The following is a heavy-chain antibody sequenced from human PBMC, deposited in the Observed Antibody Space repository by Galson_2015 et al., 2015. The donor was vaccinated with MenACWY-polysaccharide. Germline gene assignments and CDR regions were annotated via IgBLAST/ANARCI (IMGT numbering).Heavy chain of an antibody. Sequence: TLSLTCNVSGDSTRSGGYYWSWIRQHPGKGLEWMGYIHYRGSTSYNPSLKSRLLISGDASNGQFSLKLSSVTAADTAVYYCARYNIAAGDSDYWGQGALVTVSS. V-gene: IGHV4-31*03. CDR3: ARYNIAAGDSDY. CDR2: IHYRGST. CDR1: GDSTRSGGYY. J-gene: IGHJ4*02. D-gene: IGHD6-25*01.